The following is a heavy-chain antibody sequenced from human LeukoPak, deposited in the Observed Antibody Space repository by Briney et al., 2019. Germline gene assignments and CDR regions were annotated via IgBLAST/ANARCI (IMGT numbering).Heavy chain of an antibody. CDR3: ARGASRLGFGSLDY. J-gene: IGHJ4*02. D-gene: IGHD3-10*01. V-gene: IGHV3-21*01. Sequence: GGSLRLSCAASGFTFSSYSMNWVRQAPGKGLEWVSSISSSSSYIYYADSVKGRFTISRDNVKNSLYLQMNSLRAEDTAVYYCARGASRLGFGSLDYWGQGTLVTVSS. CDR1: GFTFSSYS. CDR2: ISSSSSYI.